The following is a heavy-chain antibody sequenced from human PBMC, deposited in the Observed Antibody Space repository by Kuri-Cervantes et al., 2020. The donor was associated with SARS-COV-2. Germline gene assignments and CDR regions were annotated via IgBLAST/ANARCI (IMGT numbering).Heavy chain of an antibody. V-gene: IGHV4-31*02. CDR2: IYYSGST. CDR1: GGSISSGGYY. Sequence: LRLSCTVSGGSISSGGYYWSWIRQHPGKGLEWIGYIYYSGSTYYNPSLKSRVTISVDTSKNQFPLKLSSVTAADTAVYYCARVNIELVLPTPQVYFYMDVWGKGTTVTVSS. D-gene: IGHD2/OR15-2a*01. CDR3: ARVNIELVLPTPQVYFYMDV. J-gene: IGHJ6*03.